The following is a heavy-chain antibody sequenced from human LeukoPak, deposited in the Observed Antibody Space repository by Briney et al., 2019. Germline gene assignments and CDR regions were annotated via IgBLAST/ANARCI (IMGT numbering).Heavy chain of an antibody. J-gene: IGHJ3*02. V-gene: IGHV1-46*01. D-gene: IGHD2-15*01. Sequence: GASVKVSCKASGYTFTSYYMHWVRQAPGQGLEWMGIINPSGGSTSYAQKFQGRVTMTRDTSTSTVYMELSSLRSEDTAVYYCARGRGPIVVVVAARSGAFDIWGQGTMVTVSS. CDR3: ARGRGPIVVVVAARSGAFDI. CDR1: GYTFTSYY. CDR2: INPSGGST.